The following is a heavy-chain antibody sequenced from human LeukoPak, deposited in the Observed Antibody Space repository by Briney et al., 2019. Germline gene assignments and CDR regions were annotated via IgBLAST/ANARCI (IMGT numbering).Heavy chain of an antibody. V-gene: IGHV4-31*03. CDR2: IYYSGST. J-gene: IGHJ4*02. CDR3: ARQGGGPGFDY. D-gene: IGHD3-16*01. Sequence: SQTMSLTCTVSGDSISSAYYYWSWIRQHPGKGLEWIGYIYYSGSTYYNPSLKSRVTISVDTSKNQFSLKLPSVTAADTAVYYCARQGGGPGFDYWGQGTLVTVSS. CDR1: GDSISSAYYY.